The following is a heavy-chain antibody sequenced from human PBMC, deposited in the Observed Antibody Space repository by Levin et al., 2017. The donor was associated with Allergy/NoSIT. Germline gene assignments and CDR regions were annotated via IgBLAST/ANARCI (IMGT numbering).Heavy chain of an antibody. V-gene: IGHV4-4*02. CDR2: IHHSGGT. Sequence: SETLSLTCSVSSDSINSNNWWSWVRQSPGKGLEWIGEIHHSGGTNYNPSLKSRVTLSVDISKNVFSLKVRSVTAADTAVYYCARDPIAAVEGYFDLWGRGILVTVSS. CDR1: SDSINSNNW. D-gene: IGHD2-21*01. CDR3: ARDPIAAVEGYFDL. J-gene: IGHJ2*01.